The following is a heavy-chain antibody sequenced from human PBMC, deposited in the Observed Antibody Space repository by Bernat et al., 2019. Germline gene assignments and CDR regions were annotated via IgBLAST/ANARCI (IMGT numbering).Heavy chain of an antibody. CDR2: INHSGST. CDR3: ARGVPPPYSSSLFAY. V-gene: IGHV4-34*01. J-gene: IGHJ4*02. D-gene: IGHD6-6*01. Sequence: QVQLQQWGAGLLKPSETLSLTCAVYGGSFSGYYWSWIRQPPGKGLEWIGEINHSGSTNYNPSLKSRVTISVDTSKNQFSLKLSSVTAVDTAVYYCARGVPPPYSSSLFAYWDQGTLVTVSS. CDR1: GGSFSGYY.